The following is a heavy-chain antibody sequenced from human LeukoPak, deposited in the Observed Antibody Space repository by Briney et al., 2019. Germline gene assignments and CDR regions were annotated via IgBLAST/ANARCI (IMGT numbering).Heavy chain of an antibody. CDR3: ARSRGRGSPGARLDAFDI. J-gene: IGHJ3*02. V-gene: IGHV5-51*01. CDR2: IYPGDSDT. D-gene: IGHD3-22*01. CDR1: GYSLTSYW. Sequence: PGESLRISCKGSGYSLTSYWIGWVRQMPGKGLEWMGIIYPGDSDTRYSPSFQGQVTISADKSISTAYLQWSSLKASGTAMYYCARSRGRGSPGARLDAFDIWGQGTMVTVSS.